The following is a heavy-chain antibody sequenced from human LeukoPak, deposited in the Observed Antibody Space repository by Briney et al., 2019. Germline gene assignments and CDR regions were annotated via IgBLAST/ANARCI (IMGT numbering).Heavy chain of an antibody. CDR2: ISYDGSSK. CDR3: ARDRGGYDFWSGYYPNNWFDP. CDR1: GFTFSSYG. D-gene: IGHD3-3*01. Sequence: PGGSLRLSCAASGFTFSSYGMHWVRQAPGKGLEWVAVISYDGSSKYYADSVKGRFTISRDNSKNTLYLQMNSLRAEDTAVYYCARDRGGYDFWSGYYPNNWFDPWGQGTLVTVSS. V-gene: IGHV3-30*03. J-gene: IGHJ5*02.